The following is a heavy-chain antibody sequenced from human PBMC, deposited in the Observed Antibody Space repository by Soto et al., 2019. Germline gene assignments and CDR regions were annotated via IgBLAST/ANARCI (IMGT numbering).Heavy chain of an antibody. CDR3: ARDSYYGSGSYGTLFDY. V-gene: IGHV4-38-2*02. Sequence: SETLSLTCAVSGYSISSGYYWGWIRQPPGKGLEWIGSIYHSGSTYYNPSLKSRVTISVDTSKNQFSLKLSSVTAADTAVYYCARDSYYGSGSYGTLFDYWGQGTLVTV. D-gene: IGHD3-10*01. CDR2: IYHSGST. CDR1: GYSISSGYY. J-gene: IGHJ4*02.